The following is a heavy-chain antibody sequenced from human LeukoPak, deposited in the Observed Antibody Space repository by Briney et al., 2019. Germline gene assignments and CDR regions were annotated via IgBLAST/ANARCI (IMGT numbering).Heavy chain of an antibody. CDR2: MNPNSGIT. Sequence: ASVKVSCKASGYTFTSYDINWVRQATGQGLEWMGWMNPNSGITGYAQKFQGRVTMTRNTSISTAYMELSSLRSEDTAVYYCARVGAAGYWFDPWGQGTLVTVSS. CDR1: GYTFTSYD. CDR3: ARVGAAGYWFDP. J-gene: IGHJ5*02. D-gene: IGHD3-10*01. V-gene: IGHV1-8*01.